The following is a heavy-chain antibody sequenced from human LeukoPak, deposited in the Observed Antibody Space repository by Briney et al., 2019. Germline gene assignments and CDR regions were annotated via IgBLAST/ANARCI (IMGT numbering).Heavy chain of an antibody. Sequence: GGSLRLSCAASGFTFSSYGMHWFRQAPGKGLEWVAVISYDGSNKYYADSVKGRFTISRDNSKNTLYLQMNSLGAEDTAVYYGAVSVTAAAGTDYWGQETLGTVSS. CDR1: GFTFSSYG. V-gene: IGHV3-30*03. J-gene: IGHJ4*02. CDR3: AVSVTAAAGTDY. D-gene: IGHD6-13*01. CDR2: ISYDGSNK.